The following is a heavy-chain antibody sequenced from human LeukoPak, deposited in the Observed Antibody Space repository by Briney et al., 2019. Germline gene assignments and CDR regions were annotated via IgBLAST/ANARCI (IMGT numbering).Heavy chain of an antibody. CDR2: INQSGST. CDR3: ATGPDYYNSSSYYPYY. D-gene: IGHD3-22*01. Sequence: SETLSLTCAVYGGSFSDYYWTWIRQPPGKGLEWIGEINQSGSTNYNPSPKSRVTISVDTSKNQFSLKVNSVTAADTAVYYCATGPDYYNSSSYYPYYWGQGTLVTVSS. J-gene: IGHJ4*02. CDR1: GGSFSDYY. V-gene: IGHV4-34*01.